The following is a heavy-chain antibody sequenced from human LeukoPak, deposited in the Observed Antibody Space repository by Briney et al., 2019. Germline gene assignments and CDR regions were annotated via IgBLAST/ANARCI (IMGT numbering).Heavy chain of an antibody. V-gene: IGHV3-23*01. D-gene: IGHD6-19*01. CDR2: ISSRGDST. CDR3: AKGPRPDITVAHTLEK. J-gene: IGHJ4*02. CDR1: GFTFSNYA. Sequence: PGGSLSLSGAASGFTFSNYAMSWVRQAAGRGLEWVSTISSRGDSTHDADSVKGRFTISRDNSKNSLYLQMNSLRAEDTAVYYCAKGPRPDITVAHTLEKWGQGTLVTVSS.